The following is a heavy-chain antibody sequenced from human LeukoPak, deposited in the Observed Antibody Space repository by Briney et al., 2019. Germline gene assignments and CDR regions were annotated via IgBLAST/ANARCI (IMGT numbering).Heavy chain of an antibody. CDR3: ARDLSHYYDSSGYYRNDY. D-gene: IGHD3-22*01. J-gene: IGHJ4*02. CDR1: GFTFDDYG. Sequence: GGSLRLSCAAPGFTFDDYGMSWVRQAPGKGLEWVSGINWNGGSTGYADSVKGRFTISRDNAKNSLYLQMNSLRAEDTALYHCARDLSHYYDSSGYYRNDYWGQGTLVTVSS. V-gene: IGHV3-20*01. CDR2: INWNGGST.